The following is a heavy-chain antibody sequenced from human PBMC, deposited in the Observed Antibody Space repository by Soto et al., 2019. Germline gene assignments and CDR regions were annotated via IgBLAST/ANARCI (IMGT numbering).Heavy chain of an antibody. D-gene: IGHD2-21*01. CDR3: ARVEAYCGCECYSWFDP. V-gene: IGHV1-69*01. CDR1: VGTFSSYA. CDR2: IIPIFGTA. J-gene: IGHJ5*02. Sequence: QVQLVQSGAEVKKPGSSVKVSCKASVGTFSSYAISWVRQAPGQGLEWMGAIIPIFGTANYAQKFQGRVTITADESTSTAYMELSRLRSEDTAVYYCARVEAYCGCECYSWFDPWGQGTLVTVSS.